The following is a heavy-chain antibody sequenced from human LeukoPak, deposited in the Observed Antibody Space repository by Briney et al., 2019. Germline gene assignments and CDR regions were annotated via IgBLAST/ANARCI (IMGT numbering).Heavy chain of an antibody. CDR3: ARVGDYYDTRGFSSDAFDI. Sequence: GGSLRLSCADSRFTFSDHYMDWVRQAPGKGLEWVARIRTRAKGYTTQYAPSVRDRFSISRDDSTNSVYLQMNSLKTEDTAVYFCARVGDYYDTRGFSSDAFDIWGLGTMVAVAS. V-gene: IGHV3-72*01. CDR1: RFTFSDHY. CDR2: IRTRAKGYTT. J-gene: IGHJ3*02. D-gene: IGHD3-22*01.